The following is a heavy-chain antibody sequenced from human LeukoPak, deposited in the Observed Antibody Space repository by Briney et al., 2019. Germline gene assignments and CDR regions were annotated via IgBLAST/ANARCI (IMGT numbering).Heavy chain of an antibody. CDR3: ARDPGGYSSGWYFDY. CDR1: GGSISRYY. J-gene: IGHJ4*02. Sequence: SETLSLTCTGSGGSISRYYWSWIRQPPGKGREWIGYINYSGSINYNPSLKSRVTISVNTSKKQFSLKLSSVTAPDTAVYYCARDPGGYSSGWYFDYWGQRTLVTVSS. V-gene: IGHV4-59*01. CDR2: INYSGSI. D-gene: IGHD6-19*01.